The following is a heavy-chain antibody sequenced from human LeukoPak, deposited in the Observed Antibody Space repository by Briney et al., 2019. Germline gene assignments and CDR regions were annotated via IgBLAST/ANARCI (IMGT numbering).Heavy chain of an antibody. CDR2: IYYSGST. CDR3: ARVSYAFDI. Sequence: SETLSLTCSVSGGSVSSGSYYWTWIRQPPGKGLECIGHIYYSGSTNYNPSLKSRVTISVDTSKNQFSLKLSSVTAADTAVYYCARVSYAFDIWGQGTMVTVSS. J-gene: IGHJ3*02. V-gene: IGHV4-61*01. CDR1: GGSVSSGSYY.